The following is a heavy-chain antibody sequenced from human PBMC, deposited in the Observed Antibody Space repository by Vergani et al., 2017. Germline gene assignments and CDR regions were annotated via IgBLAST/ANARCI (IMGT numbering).Heavy chain of an antibody. J-gene: IGHJ4*02. V-gene: IGHV4-30-2*01. Sequence: QLQLQESGSGLVQPSQTLSLTCAVPGGSISSGDYSWSWIRQPPGKGLEWIGYISHSGTTYYSPSLKSRVTISVDRSKNQFSLKLSSVTAADTAVYYCAREGCSSTSCYFDYWGQGTLVTVSS. CDR2: ISHSGTT. D-gene: IGHD2-2*01. CDR3: AREGCSSTSCYFDY. CDR1: GGSISSGDYS.